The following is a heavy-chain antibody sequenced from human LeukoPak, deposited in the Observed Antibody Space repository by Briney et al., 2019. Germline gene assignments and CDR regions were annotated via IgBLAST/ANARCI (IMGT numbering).Heavy chain of an antibody. D-gene: IGHD3-22*01. CDR2: IYWDDDK. CDR3: ARTYDSSGYYSFFFDY. Sequence: SGPTLVKPTQTLTLTCTFSGFSLSTSGVGVGWIRQSPGKAPEWVALIYWDDDKRYSPSLKSRLTITKDTSKNQVVLTMTNMDPVDTATYYCARTYDSSGYYSFFFDYWGQGTLVTVSS. CDR1: GFSLSTSGVG. V-gene: IGHV2-5*02. J-gene: IGHJ4*02.